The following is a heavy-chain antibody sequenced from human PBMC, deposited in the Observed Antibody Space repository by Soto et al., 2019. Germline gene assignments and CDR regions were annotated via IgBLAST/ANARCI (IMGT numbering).Heavy chain of an antibody. CDR2: IIPIFGTA. Sequence: QVQLVQSGAEVKKPGSSVKVSCKASGGTFSSYAISWVRQAPGQGLEWMGGIIPIFGTANYAQKFQGRVTITADESTSTDYMELSSLRSEDTAVYYCAGRVPWNLGAGWFDPWGQGTLVPVSS. CDR3: AGRVPWNLGAGWFDP. J-gene: IGHJ5*02. CDR1: GGTFSSYA. D-gene: IGHD1-1*01. V-gene: IGHV1-69*12.